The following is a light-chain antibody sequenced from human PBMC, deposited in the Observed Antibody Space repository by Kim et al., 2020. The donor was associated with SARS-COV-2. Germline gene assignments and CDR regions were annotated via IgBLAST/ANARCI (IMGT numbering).Light chain of an antibody. J-gene: IGLJ3*02. CDR2: QDR. CDR3: QAWDSSTAWV. Sequence: SYELTQPPSVYVSPGQTAIITCSGDRLGDKYTSWYQQKLGQSPLLVIYQDRKRPSGIPERFSGSSSGNTATLTISGTQVMDEADYYCQAWDSSTAWVFGGGTQLTVL. V-gene: IGLV3-1*01. CDR1: RLGDKY.